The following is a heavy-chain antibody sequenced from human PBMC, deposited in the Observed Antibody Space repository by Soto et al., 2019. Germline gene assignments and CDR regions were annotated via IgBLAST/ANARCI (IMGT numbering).Heavy chain of an antibody. CDR1: GFTFSSYG. CDR2: IWSDGSNK. Sequence: QVQLVESGGGVVQPGRSLRLSCAASGFTFSSYGMHWVRQAPGKRLEWVAVIWSDGSNKYYADSVKGRFTISRDNSKNTLYLQMNSLRVDETAVYYCARDRYSSGWYDLDYWGQGTLVTVSS. CDR3: ARDRYSSGWYDLDY. V-gene: IGHV3-33*01. D-gene: IGHD6-19*01. J-gene: IGHJ4*02.